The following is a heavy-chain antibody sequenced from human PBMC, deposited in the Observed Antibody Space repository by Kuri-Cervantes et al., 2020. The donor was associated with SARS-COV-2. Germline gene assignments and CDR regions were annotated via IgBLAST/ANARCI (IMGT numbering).Heavy chain of an antibody. D-gene: IGHD6-19*01. Sequence: LSLTCAASGFTFSDHYMDWVRQAPGKGLEWVGRTTNKANSYTTEYAASVKGRLTISRDDSKNSLYLQMNSLKTEDTAVYYCASAVAGLFDYWGQGTLVTVSS. CDR2: TTNKANSYTT. CDR1: GFTFSDHY. CDR3: ASAVAGLFDY. J-gene: IGHJ4*02. V-gene: IGHV3-72*01.